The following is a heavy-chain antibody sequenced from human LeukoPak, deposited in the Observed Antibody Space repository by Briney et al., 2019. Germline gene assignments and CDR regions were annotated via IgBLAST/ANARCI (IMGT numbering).Heavy chain of an antibody. CDR2: INPSGGST. CDR1: GYTFTSYY. D-gene: IGHD6-13*01. CDR3: ARQIAAAAHYFDY. J-gene: IGHJ4*02. Sequence: ASVKVSCKASGYTFTSYYMHWVRQAPGQGLEWMGIINPSGGSTSYAQKFQGRVTMTRDMSTSTVYVELSSLRSEDTAVYYCARQIAAAAHYFDYWGQGTLVIVSS. V-gene: IGHV1-46*01.